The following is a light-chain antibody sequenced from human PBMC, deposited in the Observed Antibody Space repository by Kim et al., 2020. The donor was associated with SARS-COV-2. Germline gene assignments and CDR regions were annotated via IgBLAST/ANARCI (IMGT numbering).Light chain of an antibody. CDR3: QLCTNWLT. J-gene: IGKJ4*01. V-gene: IGKV3-11*01. CDR2: DAS. CDR1: QSVSPY. Sequence: SLSPGERATLSCRASQSVSPYLAWYQQKPGQAPRLLIYDASKRATGIPARFSGSGSGTDFTLTISSLEPDDFAVYYCQLCTNWLTSGGGTKVDIK.